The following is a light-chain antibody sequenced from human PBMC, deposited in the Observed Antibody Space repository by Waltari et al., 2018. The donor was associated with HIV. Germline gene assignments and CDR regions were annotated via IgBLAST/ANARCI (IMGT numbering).Light chain of an antibody. CDR3: QQYYLTPLT. CDR2: WTS. J-gene: IGKJ4*01. V-gene: IGKV4-1*01. CDR1: QSVLSSSKNKNC. Sequence: KSSQSVLSSSKNKNCLAWYQQKPGQPPKLLIYWTSTRESGVPDRFSGSGSGTDFTLTISSLQAEDVAVYYCQQYYLTPLTFGGGTKVVIK.